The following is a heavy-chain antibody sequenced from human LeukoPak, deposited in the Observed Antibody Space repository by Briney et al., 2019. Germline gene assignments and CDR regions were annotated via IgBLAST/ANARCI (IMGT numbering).Heavy chain of an antibody. CDR1: GGSISSSSDY. D-gene: IGHD6-13*01. CDR2: IYYSGST. Sequence: PSETLSLTCTVSGGSISSSSDYWGWIRQPPGKGLEWIGSIYYSGSTYYNPSLKSRVTISVDTSKNQFSLKLSSVTAADTAVYYCARYSSSWYDYVFDYWGQGTLVTVSS. V-gene: IGHV4-39*01. CDR3: ARYSSSWYDYVFDY. J-gene: IGHJ4*02.